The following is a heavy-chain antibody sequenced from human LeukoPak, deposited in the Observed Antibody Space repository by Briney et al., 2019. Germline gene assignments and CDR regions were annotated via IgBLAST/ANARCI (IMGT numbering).Heavy chain of an antibody. Sequence: SVKVSCKASGGTFSSYAISWVRQAPGQGLEWMGRIIPIFGTANYAQKFQGRVTITTDESTSTAYMELSSLKSEDTAVYYCARDYYDSSGYLDYWGQGTLVTVSS. D-gene: IGHD3-22*01. CDR3: ARDYYDSSGYLDY. CDR1: GGTFSSYA. J-gene: IGHJ4*02. CDR2: IIPIFGTA. V-gene: IGHV1-69*05.